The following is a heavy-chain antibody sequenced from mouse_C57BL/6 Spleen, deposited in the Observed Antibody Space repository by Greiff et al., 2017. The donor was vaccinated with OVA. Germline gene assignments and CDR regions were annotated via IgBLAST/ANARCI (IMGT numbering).Heavy chain of an antibody. CDR1: GYTFTSYE. CDR2: IYPRDGST. J-gene: IGHJ4*01. V-gene: IGHV1-85*01. Sequence: VQLQQPGPELVKPGASGKLSCKASGYTFTSYEINWVKQRPGQGLEWIGWIYPRDGSTKYNEKFKGKATLTVDTSSSTAYMELHSLTSEDAAVYYCARSGLLPTYAMDYWGQGTSVTVSS. CDR3: ARSGLLPTYAMDY. D-gene: IGHD1-1*01.